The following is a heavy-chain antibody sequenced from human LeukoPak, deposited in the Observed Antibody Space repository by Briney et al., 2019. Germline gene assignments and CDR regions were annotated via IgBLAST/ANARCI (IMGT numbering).Heavy chain of an antibody. CDR2: IKHDGSEK. CDR3: ARAETMVR. CDR1: GFTFNSYS. Sequence: PGGSLRLSCTASGFTFNSYSMTWVRQAPGKGLEWVANIKHDGSEKYYVDSVRGRVTISRDNAKNSLYLQMNTLRAEDTAVYYCARAETMVRWGQGTLVTVSS. V-gene: IGHV3-7*01. D-gene: IGHD3-10*01. J-gene: IGHJ4*02.